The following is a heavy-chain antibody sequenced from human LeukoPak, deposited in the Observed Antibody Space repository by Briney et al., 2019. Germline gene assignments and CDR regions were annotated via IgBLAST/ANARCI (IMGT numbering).Heavy chain of an antibody. CDR2: IVASSGST. D-gene: IGHD5-12*01. J-gene: IGHJ4*02. V-gene: IGHV3-23*01. Sequence: GGSLRLSCAASGFSFNSYAMNWVRQAPGKGLEWVSIIVASSGSTFYEDSVKGRFTISRDNSKNTLYLQMNSLRVEDTAVYYCAKGGYDYVEVAYFDFWGQGTLVTVSS. CDR1: GFSFNSYA. CDR3: AKGGYDYVEVAYFDF.